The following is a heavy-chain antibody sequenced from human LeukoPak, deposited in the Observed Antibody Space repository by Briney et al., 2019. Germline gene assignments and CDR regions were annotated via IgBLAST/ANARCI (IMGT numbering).Heavy chain of an antibody. CDR3: ARGFRGRDFDY. Sequence: PSETLSLTCAVYGGPFSGYYWIWMRQPPGKGLEWIGEINHSGSTNYNPSLKSRVTISVDTSKNQFSLKLSSETAADTAVYYCARGFRGRDFDYWGQGTLVTVSS. J-gene: IGHJ4*02. V-gene: IGHV4-34*01. D-gene: IGHD3-16*01. CDR1: GGPFSGYY. CDR2: INHSGST.